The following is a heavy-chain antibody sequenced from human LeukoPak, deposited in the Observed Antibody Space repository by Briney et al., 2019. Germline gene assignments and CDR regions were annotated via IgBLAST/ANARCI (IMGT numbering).Heavy chain of an antibody. J-gene: IGHJ3*02. D-gene: IGHD3-16*01. CDR2: IIPIFGTA. Sequence: SVKVSCKASGGTFSSYAISWVRQAPGQGLEWMGGIIPIFGTANYAQKFQGRVTVTADESTSTAYMELSSLRSEDTAVYYCARVRSYGGYDAFDIWGQGTMVTVSS. CDR1: GGTFSSYA. CDR3: ARVRSYGGYDAFDI. V-gene: IGHV1-69*01.